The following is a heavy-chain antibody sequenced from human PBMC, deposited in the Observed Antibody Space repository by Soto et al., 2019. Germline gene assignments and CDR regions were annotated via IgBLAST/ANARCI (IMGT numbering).Heavy chain of an antibody. Sequence: EVQLVESGGGLIQPGGSLRLSCAASGFTVSSNYMSWVRQAPGKGLEWVSVIYSGGSTYYADSVKGRFTISRDNTKNTLYLQMNSLGAEDTAVYYCARDLVVVAATARRYYYYGMDVWGQGTTVTVSS. CDR3: ARDLVVVAATARRYYYYGMDV. D-gene: IGHD2-15*01. J-gene: IGHJ6*02. V-gene: IGHV3-53*01. CDR1: GFTVSSNY. CDR2: IYSGGST.